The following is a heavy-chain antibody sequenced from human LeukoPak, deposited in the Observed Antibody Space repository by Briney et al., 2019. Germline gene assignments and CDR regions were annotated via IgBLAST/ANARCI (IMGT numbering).Heavy chain of an antibody. CDR2: ISGSGGST. CDR1: GFTFSSYA. D-gene: IGHD6-6*01. V-gene: IGHV3-23*01. Sequence: PGGSLRLSCAASGFTFSSYAMSWVRQAPGKGREWVSAISGSGGSTYYADSVKGRFTMSRDNSKNTLYLQMYSLRAEDWVVYYCARKNTYSSSSRWFDPWGQGTLVTVSS. J-gene: IGHJ5*02. CDR3: ARKNTYSSSSRWFDP.